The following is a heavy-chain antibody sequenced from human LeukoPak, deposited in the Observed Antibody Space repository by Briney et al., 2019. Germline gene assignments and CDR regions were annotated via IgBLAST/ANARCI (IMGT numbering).Heavy chain of an antibody. CDR1: GGSISISNYF. D-gene: IGHD6-19*01. CDR3: TFSGWFWGAFDY. J-gene: IGHJ4*02. CDR2: RSSTGIT. V-gene: IGHV4-39*01. Sequence: SETLSLTCSVSGGSISISNYFWGWIRQPPGKGLEWIASRSSTGITHYHSSLESRISVSVETSKSQFSLRLTSLTAADTAVYYCTFSGWFWGAFDYWGQGILVTVSS.